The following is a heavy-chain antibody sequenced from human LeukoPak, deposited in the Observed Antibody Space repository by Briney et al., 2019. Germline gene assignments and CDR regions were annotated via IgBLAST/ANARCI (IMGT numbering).Heavy chain of an antibody. V-gene: IGHV3-48*01. J-gene: IGHJ4*02. CDR1: GFTFSSYS. D-gene: IGHD1-26*01. CDR2: ISSSSSTI. CDR3: ARDPLVGAIDY. Sequence: GGSLRLSCAASGFTFSSYSMNWVRQAPGKGLEWASYISSSSSTIYYADSVKGRFTISRDNAKNSLYLQMNSLRAEDTAVYYCARDPLVGAIDYWGQGTLVTVSS.